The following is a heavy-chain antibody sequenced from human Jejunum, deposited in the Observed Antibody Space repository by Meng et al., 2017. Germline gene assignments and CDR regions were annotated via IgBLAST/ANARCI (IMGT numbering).Heavy chain of an antibody. CDR3: AKHGGYYQHY. D-gene: IGHD3-22*01. CDR1: GDSITTNTY. Sequence: QEPGPGLLKPSGTLSLTCTVSGDSITTNTYWSWVRQSPEKGLEWIGQIDHRGSPYYNPSLKSRVTMSVDKSKSQVSLQLTSVTAADTAVYYCAKHGGYYQHYWGQGTLVTVSS. CDR2: IDHRGSP. V-gene: IGHV4-4*02. J-gene: IGHJ4*02.